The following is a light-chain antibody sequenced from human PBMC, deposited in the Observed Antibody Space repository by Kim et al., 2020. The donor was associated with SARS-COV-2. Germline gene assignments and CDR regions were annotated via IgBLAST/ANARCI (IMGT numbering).Light chain of an antibody. J-gene: IGKJ2*01. Sequence: SASVRARVPLTCRASQIVETFLAWYQQKPGKAPDLLIYQASSLQIGVPSRFSGSGSGTEFTLTINSLQPDDFATYYCQHYIRFPYTFGQGTKVEI. CDR1: QIVETF. CDR2: QAS. V-gene: IGKV1-5*03. CDR3: QHYIRFPYT.